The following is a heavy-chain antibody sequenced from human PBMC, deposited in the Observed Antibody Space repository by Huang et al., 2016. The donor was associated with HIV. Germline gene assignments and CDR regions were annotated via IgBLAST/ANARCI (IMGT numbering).Heavy chain of an antibody. CDR3: ARDGTVTTNYYYYGMDV. V-gene: IGHV3-21*01. CDR1: GFTFSHYN. Sequence: EVQLVESGGGLVKPGGSLRLSCAASGFTFSHYNMNWVRQAPGKGMEWVSSISGDNDNIHYADSVKGRFTISRDNAKHSLYLQMNSLSAEDTAVYYCARDGTVTTNYYYYGMDVWGQGTTVTVSS. D-gene: IGHD4-17*01. CDR2: ISGDNDNI. J-gene: IGHJ6*02.